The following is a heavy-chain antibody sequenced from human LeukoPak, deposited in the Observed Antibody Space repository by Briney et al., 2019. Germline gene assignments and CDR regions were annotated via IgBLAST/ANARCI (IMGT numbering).Heavy chain of an antibody. CDR3: LRGYSGYPYYLDY. CDR2: ISYSGCT. J-gene: IGHJ4*02. CDR1: GGFISGYY. V-gene: IGHV4-59*08. Sequence: PSGTLSLTCAVSGGFISGYYWSWIRQPPGKGLEWIGYISYSGCTSSHTSLKSRVTISLDMSKSQFSLKLTSVTAADTAVYYCLRGYSGYPYYLDYWGQGTLVTVSS. D-gene: IGHD5-12*01.